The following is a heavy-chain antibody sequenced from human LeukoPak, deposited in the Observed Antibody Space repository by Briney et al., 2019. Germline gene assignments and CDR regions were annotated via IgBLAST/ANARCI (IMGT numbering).Heavy chain of an antibody. V-gene: IGHV3-64*01. J-gene: IGHJ6*03. CDR2: ISSNGGST. CDR1: GFTFSSYA. Sequence: GGSLRLSCAASGFTFSSYAMHWVRQAPGKGLEYVSAISSNGGSTYYANSVKGRFTISRDNSKNTLYLQMGSLRAEDMAVYYCARGVAVTARPPHYYYYYMDVWGKGTTVTVSS. CDR3: ARGVAVTARPPHYYYYYMDV. D-gene: IGHD6-6*01.